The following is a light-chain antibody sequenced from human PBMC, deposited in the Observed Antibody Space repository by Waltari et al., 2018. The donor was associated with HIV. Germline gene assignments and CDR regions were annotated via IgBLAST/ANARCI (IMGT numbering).Light chain of an antibody. CDR3: QQFRTYPRT. J-gene: IGKJ2*01. Sequence: IQLALFPSFLSAYVRDSLPITCRASQGVRNALAWYQQKPGRPPKLLIYDASTLEGGVPSRFSGSLSGTDFNLTISNLQPEDSATYYCQQFRTYPRTFGQGATLEIK. CDR1: QGVRNA. CDR2: DAS. V-gene: IGKV1-13*02.